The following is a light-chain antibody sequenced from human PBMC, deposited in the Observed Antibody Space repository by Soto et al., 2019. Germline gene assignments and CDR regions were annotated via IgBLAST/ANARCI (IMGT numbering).Light chain of an antibody. V-gene: IGLV2-14*03. CDR1: SSDVGAYNY. Sequence: QSALTQPASVSGSPGQSITISCTGTSSDVGAYNYVSWYQQHPGKSPKLIIYDVSNRPSGVSNRFSGSKSGNTASLTISGLQAEDEADYYCTSFTTSSTPLFGGGTKLTVL. J-gene: IGLJ2*01. CDR2: DVS. CDR3: TSFTTSSTPL.